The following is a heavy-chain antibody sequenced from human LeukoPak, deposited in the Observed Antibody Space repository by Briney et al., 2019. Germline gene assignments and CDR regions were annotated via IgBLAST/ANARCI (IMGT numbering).Heavy chain of an antibody. CDR2: FYYSGST. V-gene: IGHV4-39*01. CDR1: GGSINSNSFY. CDR3: ARLSTGGRFLDV. Sequence: SEALSLTCTLSGGSINSNSFYWGWVRQPPGKGLEWIGTFYYSGSTYYNPSLKSRVTISVDTSKNQFSLELSSVTAADTAVFYCARLSTGGRFLDVWGKGTTVTVSS. D-gene: IGHD3-10*01. J-gene: IGHJ6*04.